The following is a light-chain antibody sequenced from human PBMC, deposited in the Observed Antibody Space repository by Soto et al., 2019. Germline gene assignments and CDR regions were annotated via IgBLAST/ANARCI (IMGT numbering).Light chain of an antibody. Sequence: EIVMTQSPGTLSVSPGERATLSCRASQSIRSDLAWYQHKPGQAPRLLIYAASTRATGVPARFSGTGSETDFTLTISGLQSEDSAVYFCQQYNNWPFSFGQGTRLEIK. CDR3: QQYNNWPFS. V-gene: IGKV3-15*01. CDR1: QSIRSD. CDR2: AAS. J-gene: IGKJ5*01.